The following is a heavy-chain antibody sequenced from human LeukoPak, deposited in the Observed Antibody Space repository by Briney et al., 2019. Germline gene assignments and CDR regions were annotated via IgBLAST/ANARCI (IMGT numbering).Heavy chain of an antibody. Sequence: GESLKISCKASGYIFNNYWIGWVRQMPGKGLEWMGLIYPPDSDTRYSPSFQGQVTISADKSINTAYLQWGSLKASDTAMYYCARPTLPYDFWSGSNYWYFDLWGRGTLVTVSS. CDR2: IYPPDSDT. CDR1: GYIFNNYW. CDR3: ARPTLPYDFWSGSNYWYFDL. D-gene: IGHD3-3*01. V-gene: IGHV5-51*01. J-gene: IGHJ2*01.